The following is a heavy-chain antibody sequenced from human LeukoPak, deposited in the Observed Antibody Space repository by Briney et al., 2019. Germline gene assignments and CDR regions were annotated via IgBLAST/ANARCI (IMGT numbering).Heavy chain of an antibody. J-gene: IGHJ4*02. CDR2: ISGSGGNT. Sequence: GGSLRLSCAASGFTFSSYAMSWVRQAPGKGLEWVSAISGSGGNTYYADSVKGRFTISRDNSKNTLPLQMNSLRAEDTAVYYCAKDRGFCSTISCYLSYWGQGTLVTVSS. V-gene: IGHV3-23*01. CDR3: AKDRGFCSTISCYLSY. CDR1: GFTFSSYA. D-gene: IGHD2-2*01.